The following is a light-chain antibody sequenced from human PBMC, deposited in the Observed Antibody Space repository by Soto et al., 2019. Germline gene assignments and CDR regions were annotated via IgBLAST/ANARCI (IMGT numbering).Light chain of an antibody. Sequence: EIQVTQSPGTLSLSPGERATVPRRAGQSVSSSYLAWYQQKPGQAPRLLIYGASSRATGIPDRFSGSGSGTDFTLTISRLEPEDFAVYYCQQYGSSPPITVGQGTRLEIK. CDR2: GAS. CDR3: QQYGSSPPIT. J-gene: IGKJ5*01. V-gene: IGKV3-20*01. CDR1: QSVSSSY.